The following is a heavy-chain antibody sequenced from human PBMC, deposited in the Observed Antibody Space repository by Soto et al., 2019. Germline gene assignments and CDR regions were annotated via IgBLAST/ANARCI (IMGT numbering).Heavy chain of an antibody. CDR1: GYTFTSYG. CDR3: ARDLAAAGPFDY. D-gene: IGHD6-13*01. CDR2: ISAYNGNT. J-gene: IGHJ4*02. Sequence: QVQLVQSGAEVKKPGASVKVSCKASGYTFTSYGISWVRQAPGQGLEWMGWISAYNGNTNDAQKLQGRVTMTTDTSPKKAYMELRSLRSDDKAVYYCARDLAAAGPFDYWGQGTLVTVS. V-gene: IGHV1-18*01.